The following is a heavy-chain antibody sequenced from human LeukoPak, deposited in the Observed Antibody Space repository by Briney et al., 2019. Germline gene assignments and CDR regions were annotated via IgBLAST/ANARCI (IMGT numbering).Heavy chain of an antibody. CDR3: AKSSSWYGGFDP. J-gene: IGHJ5*02. CDR1: GFTFDDYA. Sequence: GGSLRLSCAASGFTFDDYAMHWVRQAPGKGLEWVSGISWNSGSIGYADSVKGRFTISRNNAKNSLYLQMNSLRAEDTALYYCAKSSSWYGGFDPWGQGTLVTVSS. D-gene: IGHD6-13*01. V-gene: IGHV3-9*01. CDR2: ISWNSGSI.